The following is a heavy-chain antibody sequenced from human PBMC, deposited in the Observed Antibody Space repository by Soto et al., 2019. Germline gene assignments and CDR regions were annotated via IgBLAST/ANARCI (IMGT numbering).Heavy chain of an antibody. CDR1: GFTVSSNY. D-gene: IGHD3-16*02. V-gene: IGHV3-53*01. CDR2: IYSGGST. J-gene: IGHJ6*02. CDR3: ARGYTEQDYYYYGMDV. Sequence: GGSLRLSCAASGFTVSSNYMSWVRQAPGKGLEWVSVIYSGGSTYYADSVKGRFTISRDNSKNTLYLQMNSLRAEDTAVYYCARGYTEQDYYYYGMDVWGQGTTVTVYS.